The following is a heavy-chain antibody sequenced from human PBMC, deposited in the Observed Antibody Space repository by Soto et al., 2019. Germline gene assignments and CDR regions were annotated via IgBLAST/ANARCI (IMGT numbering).Heavy chain of an antibody. Sequence: EVQLVESGGGVVQPGGSLRLSCAASGFTFSSYSMNWVRQAPGKGLEWVSYISSSSSTIYYADSVKGRFTISRDNAKNSLYLQMNSLRDEDTAVYYCARGGTNNWNYENWFDPWGQGTLVTVSS. CDR3: ARGGTNNWNYENWFDP. D-gene: IGHD1-7*01. J-gene: IGHJ5*02. V-gene: IGHV3-48*02. CDR2: ISSSSSTI. CDR1: GFTFSSYS.